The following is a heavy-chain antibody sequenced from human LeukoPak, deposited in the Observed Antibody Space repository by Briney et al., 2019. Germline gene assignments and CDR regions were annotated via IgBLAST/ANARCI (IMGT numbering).Heavy chain of an antibody. CDR2: FYYSGST. Sequence: SETLSLTCTVSGGSVSSSGYYWGWIRQPPGKGLEWIGSFYYSGSTYYNPSLKSRVTISVDTSKNQFSLRLRSVTAADTAVYYCATLSSGSPGYWGQGTLVTVSS. CDR1: GGSVSSSGYY. J-gene: IGHJ4*02. CDR3: ATLSSGSPGY. V-gene: IGHV4-39*01. D-gene: IGHD1-26*01.